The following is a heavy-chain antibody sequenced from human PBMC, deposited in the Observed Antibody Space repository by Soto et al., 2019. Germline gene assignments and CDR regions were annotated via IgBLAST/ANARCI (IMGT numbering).Heavy chain of an antibody. Sequence: ASVKVSCKASGYTFTGHYIHWVRQAPEQGPEWMGEIGPESGATRYAQKFQGRVTMTRDMSITTVYMELNNLSPDDTAVYYCGRGRSGQIVVFYWGQGXPVTVSS. J-gene: IGHJ4*02. V-gene: IGHV1-2*02. CDR1: GYTFTGHY. D-gene: IGHD1-26*01. CDR3: GRGRSGQIVVFY. CDR2: IGPESGAT.